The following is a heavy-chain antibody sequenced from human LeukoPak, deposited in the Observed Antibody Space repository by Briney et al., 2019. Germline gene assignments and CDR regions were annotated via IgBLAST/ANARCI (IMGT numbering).Heavy chain of an antibody. CDR1: GFTVSSNY. Sequence: PGGSLRPSCAASGFTVSSNYMSWVRQAPGKGLEWVSVIYSGGSTYYADSVKGRFTISRDNSKNTLYLQMNSLRAEDTAVYYCARDRGSGWYDGAFDIWGQGTMVTVSS. CDR2: IYSGGST. CDR3: ARDRGSGWYDGAFDI. J-gene: IGHJ3*02. V-gene: IGHV3-53*01. D-gene: IGHD6-19*01.